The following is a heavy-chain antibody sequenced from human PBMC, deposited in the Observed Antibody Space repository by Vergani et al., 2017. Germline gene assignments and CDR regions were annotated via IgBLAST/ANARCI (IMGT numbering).Heavy chain of an antibody. CDR3: ARSRSPYYGGNDY. CDR1: GGPISSHY. J-gene: IGHJ4*02. Sequence: QVQLQESGPGLVKPSETLSLTCTVSGGPISSHYWSWIRQPPGKGLEWIGYIYYSGCTNYNPSLKSRVTISVDTSKNQFSLKLSSVTAADTAVYYCARSRSPYYGGNDYWGQGALVTVSS. V-gene: IGHV4-59*11. CDR2: IYYSGCT. D-gene: IGHD4-23*01.